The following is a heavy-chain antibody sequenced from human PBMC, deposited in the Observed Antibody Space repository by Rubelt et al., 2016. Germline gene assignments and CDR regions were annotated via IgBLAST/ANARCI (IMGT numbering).Heavy chain of an antibody. J-gene: IGHJ5*02. CDR2: IYPCASDT. Sequence: EVQLVQSGAEVKKPGESLKISCKGSGYSFTSYWIGWVRQMPGKGLAWMGLIYPCASDTRYSPPFQGQVPISADKSISTAYLQWSSLKASDTAMYYCARVTTVTNDNWFDPWGQGTLVTVSS. V-gene: IGHV5-51*01. D-gene: IGHD4-17*01. CDR1: GYSFTSYW. CDR3: ARVTTVTNDNWFDP.